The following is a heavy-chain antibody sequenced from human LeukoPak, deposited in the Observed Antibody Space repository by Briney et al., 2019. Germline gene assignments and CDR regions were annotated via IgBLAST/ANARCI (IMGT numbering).Heavy chain of an antibody. V-gene: IGHV3-7*01. Sequence: GSLSLSCAASGFTFSSYWMSWVRQAPGKGLEWVANIKQDGSGYYYVDSVRGRFTISRDNAKNSLYLQMNSLRAEDTAVYYCAREQTPVIHYYFDSWGQGTLVTVSS. CDR1: GFTFSSYW. J-gene: IGHJ4*02. D-gene: IGHD3-16*02. CDR2: IKQDGSGY. CDR3: AREQTPVIHYYFDS.